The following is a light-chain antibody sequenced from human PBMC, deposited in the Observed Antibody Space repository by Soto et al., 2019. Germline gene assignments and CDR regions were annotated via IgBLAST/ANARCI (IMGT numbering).Light chain of an antibody. CDR1: QSVSTN. J-gene: IGKJ4*01. CDR3: QKYYTGRPPVT. Sequence: DIVLTQSPATLSVSPGERATLSCRASQSVSTNLAWYQHKLGQAPRLLIYGASTRVTGIPARFSGSGSGTDFTLTISYLKSEDFGIYYCQKYYTGRPPVTFGGGTKVES. CDR2: GAS. V-gene: IGKV3-15*01.